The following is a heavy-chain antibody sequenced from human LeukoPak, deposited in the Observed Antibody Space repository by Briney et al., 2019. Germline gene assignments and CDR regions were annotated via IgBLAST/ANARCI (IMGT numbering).Heavy chain of an antibody. CDR1: GGTFSSYA. Sequence: GSSVKVSCKASGGTFSSYAVSWVRQAPGQGLEWMGRIIPIFGTANYAQKFQGRVTITTDESTSTAYMELSSLRSEDTAVYYCARFREARYCSDGSCYLEEAFDIWGQGTMVTVSS. D-gene: IGHD2-15*01. CDR2: IIPIFGTA. V-gene: IGHV1-69*05. CDR3: ARFREARYCSDGSCYLEEAFDI. J-gene: IGHJ3*02.